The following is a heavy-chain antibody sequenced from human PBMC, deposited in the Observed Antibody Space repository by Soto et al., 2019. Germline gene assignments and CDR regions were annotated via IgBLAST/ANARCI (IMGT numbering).Heavy chain of an antibody. D-gene: IGHD1-26*01. CDR2: NNPNSGGT. Sequence: GXSVKVSCKASGYTFTGYYMHWVRQAPGQGLEWMGWNNPNSGGTNYAQKFQGRVTMTRDTSISTAYMKLSRLRSDDTDVYYCASPSYSGSYYDFDYWGQGTLVTVYS. CDR3: ASPSYSGSYYDFDY. J-gene: IGHJ4*02. CDR1: GYTFTGYY. V-gene: IGHV1-2*02.